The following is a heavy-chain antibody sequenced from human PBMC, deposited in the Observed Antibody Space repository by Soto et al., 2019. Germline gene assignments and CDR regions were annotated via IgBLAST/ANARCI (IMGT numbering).Heavy chain of an antibody. CDR1: GGSISSGGYS. J-gene: IGHJ5*02. D-gene: IGHD5-18*01. V-gene: IGHV4-30-2*01. CDR3: ARGRYTAPAGFDP. Sequence: PSETLSLTCAVSGGSISSGGYSWSWIRQPPGKGLEWIGYIYHSGSTYYNPSLKSRVTISVDRSKNQFSLKLSSVTAADTAVYYCARGRYTAPAGFDPWGQGTLVTVSS. CDR2: IYHSGST.